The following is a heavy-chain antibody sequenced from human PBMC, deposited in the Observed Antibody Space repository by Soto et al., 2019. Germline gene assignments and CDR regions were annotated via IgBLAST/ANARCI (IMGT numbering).Heavy chain of an antibody. CDR2: IVVVFGKA. CDR1: GFTFTSSA. J-gene: IGHJ6*02. CDR3: AIPRTTGTTAGYYYYYSGMDV. Sequence: SVKVSCKASGFTFTSSARRWVRQARGQRLEWMGWIVVVFGKANYAQKFQGRVTITADISTSTAYMELSSLRSEDTAVYYCAIPRTTGTTAGYYYYYSGMDVWGQGTTVTVSS. D-gene: IGHD1-1*01. V-gene: IGHV1-58*02.